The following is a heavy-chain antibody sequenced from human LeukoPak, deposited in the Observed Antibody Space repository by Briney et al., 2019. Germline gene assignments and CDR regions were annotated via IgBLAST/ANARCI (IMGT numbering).Heavy chain of an antibody. V-gene: IGHV4-4*07. CDR2: VYTSGST. Sequence: SETLSLTCNVSGGSISRYYWSWIRQPAGKGLEWIGRVYTSGSTNYNPSLKSRVTMSVETPKSQFSLKLSSVTAADTAIYYCARGGEVGGTGSRFDYWGQGTLVTVSS. D-gene: IGHD1-26*01. J-gene: IGHJ4*02. CDR3: ARGGEVGGTGSRFDY. CDR1: GGSISRYY.